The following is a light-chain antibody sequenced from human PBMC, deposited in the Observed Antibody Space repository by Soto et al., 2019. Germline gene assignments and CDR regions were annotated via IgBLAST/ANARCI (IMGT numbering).Light chain of an antibody. CDR2: GAS. V-gene: IGKV3-20*01. CDR3: QQYGSSPPIT. CDR1: QSVSSSY. Sequence: EIVLTQSPGTLSLSPGERVTLSCRASQSVSSSYLAWYQQKPGQAPRLLIYGASSRATGIPDRFSGSGSGTDFTLTISRLEPEDFEVYYCQQYGSSPPITFGQGTRLEIK. J-gene: IGKJ5*01.